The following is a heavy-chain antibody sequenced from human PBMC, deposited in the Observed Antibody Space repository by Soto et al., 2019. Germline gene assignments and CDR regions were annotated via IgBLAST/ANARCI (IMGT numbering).Heavy chain of an antibody. CDR3: AKTEPIVPAAIGRDYYYYYYMDV. CDR2: ISGSGGST. V-gene: IGHV3-23*01. J-gene: IGHJ6*03. Sequence: LSLTCAASGFTFSSYAMSWVRQAPGKGLEWVSAISGSGGSTYYADSVKGRFTISRDNSKNTLYLQMNSLRAEDTAVYYCAKTEPIVPAAIGRDYYYYYYMDVWGKGTTVTVSS. CDR1: GFTFSSYA. D-gene: IGHD2-2*01.